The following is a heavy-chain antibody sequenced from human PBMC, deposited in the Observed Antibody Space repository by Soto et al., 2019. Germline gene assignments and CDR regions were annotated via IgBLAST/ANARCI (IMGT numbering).Heavy chain of an antibody. J-gene: IGHJ4*02. D-gene: IGHD6-19*01. CDR3: AKTSVAGTHYFDY. Sequence: VGSLSLSCAASGFTFSSHAMSWVRRAPGKGLEWVSGISGNGGSSQHADSVKGRFTISRDNSKNTVYLQMNSLRAEDTAIYYCAKTSVAGTHYFDYWGQGTLVTVSS. CDR2: ISGNGGSS. CDR1: GFTFSSHA. V-gene: IGHV3-23*01.